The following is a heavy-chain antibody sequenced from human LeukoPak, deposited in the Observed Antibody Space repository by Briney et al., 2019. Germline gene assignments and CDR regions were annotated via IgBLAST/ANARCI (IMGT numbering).Heavy chain of an antibody. V-gene: IGHV4-30-2*01. D-gene: IGHD3-22*01. CDR1: GGSISSGGYS. CDR3: ARSDRYYDSSGYYLPPFAFDI. Sequence: SQTLSLTCAVSGGSISSGGYSWSWIRQPPGKGLEWIGYIYHSGSTYYNPSLKSRVTISVDTSKNQFSLKLSSVTAADTAVYYCARSDRYYDSSGYYLPPFAFDIWGQGTMVTVSS. J-gene: IGHJ3*02. CDR2: IYHSGST.